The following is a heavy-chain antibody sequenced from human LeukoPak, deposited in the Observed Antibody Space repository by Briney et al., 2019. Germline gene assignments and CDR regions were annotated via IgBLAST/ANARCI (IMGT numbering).Heavy chain of an antibody. CDR3: ARGDAISHPYCSSTSCYTGYYYYYMDV. CDR2: IIPIFGTA. J-gene: IGHJ6*03. Sequence: GASVKVSCKASGGTFSSYAISWVRQAPGQGLEWMGGIIPIFGTANYAQKFQGRVTITTDESTSTAYMELSSLRSEDTAVYYCARGDAISHPYCSSTSCYTGYYYYYMDVWGKGTTVTVSS. D-gene: IGHD2-2*02. V-gene: IGHV1-69*05. CDR1: GGTFSSYA.